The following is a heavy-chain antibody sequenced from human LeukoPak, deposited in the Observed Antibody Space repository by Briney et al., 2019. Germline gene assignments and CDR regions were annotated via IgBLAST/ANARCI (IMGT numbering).Heavy chain of an antibody. CDR1: GFTFSSYG. J-gene: IGHJ4*02. CDR2: ISYDGSNK. D-gene: IGHD3-22*01. V-gene: IGHV3-30*18. CDR3: AKPRGTYYYDSSGYFDY. Sequence: SGGSLRLSCAASGFTFSSYGVHWVRQAPGKGLEWVAVISYDGSNKYYVDSVKGRFTISRDNSKNTLYLQMNSLRAEDTAVYYCAKPRGTYYYDSSGYFDYWGQGTLVTVSS.